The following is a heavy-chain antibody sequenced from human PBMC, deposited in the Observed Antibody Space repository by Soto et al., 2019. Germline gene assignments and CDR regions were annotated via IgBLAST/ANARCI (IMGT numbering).Heavy chain of an antibody. V-gene: IGHV3-30*18. CDR3: AKWAASHYYGSGSYLDY. Sequence: GGSLRLSCAASGFTFSSYGMHWVRQAPGKGLEWVAVISYDGSNKYYADSVKGRFTISRDNSKNTLYLQMNSLRAEDTAVYYCAKWAASHYYGSGSYLDYWGQGTLVTVSS. CDR1: GFTFSSYG. CDR2: ISYDGSNK. J-gene: IGHJ4*02. D-gene: IGHD3-10*01.